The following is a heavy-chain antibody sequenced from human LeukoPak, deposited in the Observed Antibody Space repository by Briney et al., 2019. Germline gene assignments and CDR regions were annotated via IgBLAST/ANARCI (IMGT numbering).Heavy chain of an antibody. Sequence: GGSLRLSCAASGFTFDDYGMTWVRQAPGKGLEWVSGIKWNGGSTGYVDSVKGRFTISRDNAKNSLYLQMNSLRAEDTALYYCARRGYSGYDSYFYYMDVWGKGTTVTVSS. CDR1: GFTFDDYG. CDR3: ARRGYSGYDSYFYYMDV. V-gene: IGHV3-20*04. J-gene: IGHJ6*03. D-gene: IGHD5-12*01. CDR2: IKWNGGST.